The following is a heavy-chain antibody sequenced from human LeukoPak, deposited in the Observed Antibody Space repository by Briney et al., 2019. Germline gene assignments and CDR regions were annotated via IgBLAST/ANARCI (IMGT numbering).Heavy chain of an antibody. CDR2: IKQGEGEK. CDR1: GFTFSSYW. V-gene: IGHV3-7*01. D-gene: IGHD3/OR15-3a*01. J-gene: IGHJ4*02. Sequence: PGGSLRLSCAASGFTFSSYWMSWARQAPGKGLEWVANIKQGEGEKYYMDSVKGRFTISRDNAKNSLSLQMSSLRADDTAVYYCARVGRDSKYGYFDFWGQGTLVTVSS. CDR3: ARVGRDSKYGYFDF.